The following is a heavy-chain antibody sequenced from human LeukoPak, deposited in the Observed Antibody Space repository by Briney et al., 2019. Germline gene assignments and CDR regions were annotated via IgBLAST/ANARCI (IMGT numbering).Heavy chain of an antibody. Sequence: ASVKVSCKASGYTFRSHGISWVRQAPGQGLEWMGWISCYDGETKYAQKFQGRVTMTTDTSTSTAYMELRSLRSDDTAVYYCAKDPSNSIGRMTWFDPWGQGTLVTVSS. D-gene: IGHD2/OR15-2a*01. CDR3: AKDPSNSIGRMTWFDP. CDR2: ISCYDGET. J-gene: IGHJ5*02. V-gene: IGHV1-18*01. CDR1: GYTFRSHG.